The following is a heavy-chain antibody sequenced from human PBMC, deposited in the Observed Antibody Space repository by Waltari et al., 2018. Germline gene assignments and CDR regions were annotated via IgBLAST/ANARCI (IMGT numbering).Heavy chain of an antibody. V-gene: IGHV4-39*01. CDR1: GGSISSSSYS. CDR2: IYYSGST. D-gene: IGHD6-13*01. Sequence: QLQLQESGPGLVKPSETLSLTCTVSGGSISSSSYSWGWPRQPPGKGLEWIGSIYYSGSTYYNPSLKSRVTISVDTSKNQFSLKLSSVTAADTAVYYCARLIAAGTDTDYWGQGTLVTVSS. J-gene: IGHJ4*02. CDR3: ARLIAAGTDTDY.